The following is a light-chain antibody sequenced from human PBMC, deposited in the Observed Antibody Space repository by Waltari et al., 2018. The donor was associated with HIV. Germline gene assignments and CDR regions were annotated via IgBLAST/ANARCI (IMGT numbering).Light chain of an antibody. CDR1: SSNIGSNSV. J-gene: IGLJ1*01. V-gene: IGLV1-40*01. CDR3: QSYDTSRDGFYV. Sequence: QSVLTQPPSVSGAPGQTVTISCSGSSSNIGSNSVVHWYQQLPGTAPKLLMFVDYNRPSGVPDRFSGSKSGTSASLAITGLQPEDEADYYCQSYDTSRDGFYVFGTGTKVTVL. CDR2: VDY.